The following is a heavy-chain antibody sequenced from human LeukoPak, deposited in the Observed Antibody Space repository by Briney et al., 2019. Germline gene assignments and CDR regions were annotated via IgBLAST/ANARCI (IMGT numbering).Heavy chain of an antibody. Sequence: SETLSLTCTVSGGSISSYYWSWIRQPPGKGLEWIGYIYYSGSTNYKPSLKSRVTISVDTSKNQFSLKLSSVTAADTAVYYCARQADGSGSYSAWFDPWGQGTLVTVSS. D-gene: IGHD3-10*01. J-gene: IGHJ5*02. CDR1: GGSISSYY. V-gene: IGHV4-59*08. CDR2: IYYSGST. CDR3: ARQADGSGSYSAWFDP.